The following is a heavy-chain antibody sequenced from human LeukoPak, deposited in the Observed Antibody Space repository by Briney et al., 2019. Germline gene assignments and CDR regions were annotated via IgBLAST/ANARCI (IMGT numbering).Heavy chain of an antibody. Sequence: SETLSLTCTVSGGSISSYYWSWIRQPPGKGLEWIGYIYYSGSTNYNPSLKSRVTISVDTSKNQFSLKLSSVTAADTAVYDCARSPYYDSSPFDYWGQGTLVTVSS. J-gene: IGHJ4*02. CDR3: ARSPYYDSSPFDY. V-gene: IGHV4-59*08. D-gene: IGHD3-22*01. CDR2: IYYSGST. CDR1: GGSISSYY.